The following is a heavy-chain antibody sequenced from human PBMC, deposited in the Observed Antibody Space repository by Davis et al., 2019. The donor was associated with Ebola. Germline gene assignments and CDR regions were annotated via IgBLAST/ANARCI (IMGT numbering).Heavy chain of an antibody. J-gene: IGHJ4*02. V-gene: IGHV1-2*02. CDR2: INPNSGGT. Sequence: ASVKVSCKASGYTFTGYYMHWVRQAPGQGLEWMGWINPNSGGTNYAQKFQGRVTMTRDTSISTAYMELSRLRSDDTAVYYCARDYRVQLWLEGFDYWGQGTLVTVSS. D-gene: IGHD5-18*01. CDR1: GYTFTGYY. CDR3: ARDYRVQLWLEGFDY.